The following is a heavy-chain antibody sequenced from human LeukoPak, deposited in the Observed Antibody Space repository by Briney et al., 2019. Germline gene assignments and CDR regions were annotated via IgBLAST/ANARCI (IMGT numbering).Heavy chain of an antibody. CDR2: IYYSGST. CDR3: ARSTYYYDSSGYYPPDY. J-gene: IGHJ4*02. Sequence: TSETLSLTCTVSGGSISSSSYYWGWIRQPPGKGLEWIGSIYYSGSTYYNPSLKSRVTISVDTSKNQFSLKLSSVTAADTAVYYCARSTYYYDSSGYYPPDYWGQGTLVTVSS. V-gene: IGHV4-39*07. D-gene: IGHD3-22*01. CDR1: GGSISSSSYY.